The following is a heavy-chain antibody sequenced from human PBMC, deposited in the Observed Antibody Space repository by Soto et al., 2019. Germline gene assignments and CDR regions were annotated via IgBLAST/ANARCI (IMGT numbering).Heavy chain of an antibody. CDR1: GFTFSSYG. J-gene: IGHJ4*02. CDR2: IWYDGSNK. CDR3: AREFWSGYYFSPYFDY. V-gene: IGHV3-33*01. Sequence: GGSLRLSCAASGFTFSSYGMHWVRQAPGKGLEWVAVIWYDGSNKYYADSVKGRFTISRDNSKNTLYLQMNSLRAEDTAVYYCAREFWSGYYFSPYFDYWGQGTLVTVSS. D-gene: IGHD3-3*01.